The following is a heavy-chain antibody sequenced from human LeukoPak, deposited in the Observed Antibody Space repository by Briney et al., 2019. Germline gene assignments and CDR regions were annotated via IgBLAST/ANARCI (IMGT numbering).Heavy chain of an antibody. V-gene: IGHV4-38-2*01. CDR3: ARTLVVAAQYNWFDP. J-gene: IGHJ5*02. CDR1: GYSISSGYY. D-gene: IGHD2-15*01. Sequence: SETLSLTCGVSGYSISSGYYWAWIRQPPGKGLEWIASMYHSGSTYYNPSLKSRVTISVDTSKNQLSLKLSSVTAADTAVYYCARTLVVAAQYNWFDPWGQGTLVTVSS. CDR2: MYHSGST.